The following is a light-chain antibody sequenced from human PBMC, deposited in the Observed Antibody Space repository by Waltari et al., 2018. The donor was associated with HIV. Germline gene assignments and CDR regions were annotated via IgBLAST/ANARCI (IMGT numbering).Light chain of an antibody. V-gene: IGLV2-8*01. J-gene: IGLJ2*01. CDR2: EVT. CDR3: SSYAGSNNLV. CDR1: SRDVGGYNY. Sequence: QSALTQPPSASGSPGQSVTISCTGTSRDVGGYNYVSWYQQHPGKAPKLMIYEVTERTSGVPDRFSGSKSGNTASLTVSGLQAEDEADYYCSSYAGSNNLVFGGGTKLTVL.